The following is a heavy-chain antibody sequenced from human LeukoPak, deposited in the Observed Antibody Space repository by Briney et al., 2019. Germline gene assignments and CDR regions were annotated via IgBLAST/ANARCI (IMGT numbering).Heavy chain of an antibody. CDR3: AKDDRGNEAPFDY. V-gene: IGHV3-30*18. CDR2: ISYDGTNK. J-gene: IGHJ4*02. CDR1: GFXFSNYD. Sequence: PGGSLRLSCAASGFXFSNYDIHWVRQAPGKGLEWVAVISYDGTNKYYADSVKGRFTISRDNSKNTLHLQMNSLRAEDTAVYYCAKDDRGNEAPFDYWGQGTLVTVSS.